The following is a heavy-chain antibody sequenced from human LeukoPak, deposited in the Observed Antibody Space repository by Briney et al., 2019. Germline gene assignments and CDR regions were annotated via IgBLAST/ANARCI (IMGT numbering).Heavy chain of an antibody. CDR2: ISSSGSTI. V-gene: IGHV3-48*04. CDR3: ARERGDSGYDFGGRYYYYMDV. CDR1: GFTFNNCA. D-gene: IGHD5-12*01. Sequence: GGSLRLSCAASGFTFNNCAMTWVRQAPGKGLEWVSYISSSGSTIYYADSVKGRFTISRDNAKNSLYLQMNSLRAEDTAVYYCARERGDSGYDFGGRYYYYMDVWGKGTTVTVSS. J-gene: IGHJ6*03.